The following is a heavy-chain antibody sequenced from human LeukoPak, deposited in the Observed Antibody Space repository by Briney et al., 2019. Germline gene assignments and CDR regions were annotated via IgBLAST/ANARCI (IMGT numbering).Heavy chain of an antibody. J-gene: IGHJ4*02. Sequence: HAGGSLRLSCAASGFTFSNYWMDWVRQAPGQGLEWVANINQDGSEKYYVDSVKGRFTISRDNARNSLHLQMNSLRAEDTAVYYCTRSLDYWGQGTLVTVSS. CDR2: INQDGSEK. CDR1: GFTFSNYW. V-gene: IGHV3-7*01. CDR3: TRSLDY.